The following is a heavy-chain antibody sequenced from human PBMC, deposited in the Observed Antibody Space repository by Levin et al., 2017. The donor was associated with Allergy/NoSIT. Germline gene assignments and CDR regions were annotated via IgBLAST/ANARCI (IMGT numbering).Heavy chain of an antibody. CDR1: GYTFTGYY. J-gene: IGHJ3*02. CDR3: ARVVATVPAAFDI. CDR2: INPNSGGT. Sequence: GASVKVSCKASGYTFTGYYMHWVRQAPGLGLEWMGRINPNSGGTNYAQKFQGRVTMTRDTSISTAYMELSRLRSDDTAVYYCARVVATVPAAFDIWGQGTMVTVSS. D-gene: IGHD5-12*01. V-gene: IGHV1-2*06.